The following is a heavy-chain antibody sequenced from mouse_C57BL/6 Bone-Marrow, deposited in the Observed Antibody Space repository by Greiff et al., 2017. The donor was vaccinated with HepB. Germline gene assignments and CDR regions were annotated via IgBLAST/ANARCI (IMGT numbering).Heavy chain of an antibody. CDR2: ISYSGST. V-gene: IGHV3-1*01. J-gene: IGHJ1*03. Sequence: VQLKQSGPGMVKPSQSLSLTCTVTGYSITSGYDWHWIRHFPGNKLEWMGHISYSGSTNYNPSLKSRISITHDTSKNHFFLKLNSVTTEDTATYYCARNYGSSGDWYFDVWGTGTTVTVSS. CDR3: ARNYGSSGDWYFDV. D-gene: IGHD1-1*01. CDR1: GYSITSGYD.